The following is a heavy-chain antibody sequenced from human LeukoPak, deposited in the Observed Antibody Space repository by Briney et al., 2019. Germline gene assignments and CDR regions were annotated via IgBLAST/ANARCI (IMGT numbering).Heavy chain of an antibody. CDR3: ARAVIWFGEIDY. V-gene: IGHV1-46*01. J-gene: IGHJ4*02. CDR2: INPNGGST. CDR1: GYTFTSYY. D-gene: IGHD3-10*01. Sequence: ASVKVSCKASGYTFTSYYMHWVRQAPGQGLEWMGIINPNGGSTSYAQRFQGRVTMTRDMSTSTAYMDVKSLRSADTAVYYCARAVIWFGEIDYWGQGILVTVSS.